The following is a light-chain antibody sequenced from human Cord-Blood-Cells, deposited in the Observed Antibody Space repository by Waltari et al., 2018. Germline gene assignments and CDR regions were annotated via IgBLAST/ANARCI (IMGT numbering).Light chain of an antibody. CDR1: SSNIGSNY. CDR2: RNN. Sequence: SVLTQPPSASGTPGQRVTISCSGSSSNIGSNYVYCYQQLPGTAPKLLIYRNNQRPSGFPDRFSGSKSGTSASLAISGLRSEDEADYYCAAWDDSLSGPVFGGGTQLTVL. V-gene: IGLV1-47*01. CDR3: AAWDDSLSGPV. J-gene: IGLJ7*01.